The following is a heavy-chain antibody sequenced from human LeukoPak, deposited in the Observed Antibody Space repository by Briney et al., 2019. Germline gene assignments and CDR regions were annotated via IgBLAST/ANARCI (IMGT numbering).Heavy chain of an antibody. J-gene: IGHJ4*02. CDR2: INPNSGGT. CDR3: ARRYFVSGSYYTDY. D-gene: IGHD3-10*01. CDR1: GYTFTGYY. V-gene: IGHV1-2*02. Sequence: ASVKVPCKAAGYTFTGYYMHWVRQAPGQGLEWMGWINPNSGGTNYAQKFQGRVTMTRDTSITTAYMKLSRLRSDDTAVYYCARRYFVSGSYYTDYWGQGTLVTVSS.